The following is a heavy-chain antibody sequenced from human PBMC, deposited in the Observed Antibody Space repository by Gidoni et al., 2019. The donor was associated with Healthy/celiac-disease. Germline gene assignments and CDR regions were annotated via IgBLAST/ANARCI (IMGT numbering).Heavy chain of an antibody. J-gene: IGHJ6*03. CDR2: IYHSGST. V-gene: IGHV4-4*02. CDR1: GGSISSSNW. Sequence: QVQPPESGPGMVKASGAPSPNCAVSGGSISSSNWWSWVRQPPGKGLEWIGEIYHSGSTNYNPSLKSRVTISVDKSKNQFSLKLSSVTAADTAVYYCARDHYPYYMDVWGKGTTVTVSS. CDR3: ARDHYPYYMDV.